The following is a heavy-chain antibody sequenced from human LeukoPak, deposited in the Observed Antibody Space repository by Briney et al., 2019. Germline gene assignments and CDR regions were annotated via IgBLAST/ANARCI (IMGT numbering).Heavy chain of an antibody. CDR1: GYTFTGYY. V-gene: IGHV1-2*04. J-gene: IGHJ4*02. D-gene: IGHD3-10*01. Sequence: ASVKVSCKASGYTFTGYYMHWVRQAPGQGLEWMGWINPNSGGTNYAQKFQGWVTMTRDTSITTVYMELTSQKSDDTAVYYCARDRTTMIRGVTLPLNYFDSWGQGTLVTVSS. CDR3: ARDRTTMIRGVTLPLNYFDS. CDR2: INPNSGGT.